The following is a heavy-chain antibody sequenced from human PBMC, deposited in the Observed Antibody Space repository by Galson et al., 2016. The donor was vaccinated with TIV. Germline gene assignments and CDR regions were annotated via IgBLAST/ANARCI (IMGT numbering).Heavy chain of an antibody. V-gene: IGHV5-51*01. D-gene: IGHD3-22*01. CDR1: GYSFTSYW. J-gene: IGHJ4*02. Sequence: SGAEVTKPGESLKISCKGSGYSFTSYWIGWVRQMPGKGLEWMGIIYPGDSDTRYSPSFQGQVTITADKSTRTAYLQWSSLKASDTAVYYCARRDSTGISNFDFWGQGTLVTVSS. CDR2: IYPGDSDT. CDR3: ARRDSTGISNFDF.